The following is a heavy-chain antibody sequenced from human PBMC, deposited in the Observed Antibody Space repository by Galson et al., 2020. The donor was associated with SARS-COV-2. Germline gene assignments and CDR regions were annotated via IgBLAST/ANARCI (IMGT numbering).Heavy chain of an antibody. CDR2: IYYSGST. Sequence: SETLSLTCTVSGGSISSGGYYWSWIRQNPGKGLEWIGYIYYSGSTYYNPSLKTRVTISVDPSKNQFSLKLSSVTAADTAVYYCARVRRDRYYDSSGYYFTEDYLDYWGQGTLVTVSS. V-gene: IGHV4-31*03. J-gene: IGHJ4*02. CDR3: ARVRRDRYYDSSGYYFTEDYLDY. CDR1: GGSISSGGYY. D-gene: IGHD3-22*01.